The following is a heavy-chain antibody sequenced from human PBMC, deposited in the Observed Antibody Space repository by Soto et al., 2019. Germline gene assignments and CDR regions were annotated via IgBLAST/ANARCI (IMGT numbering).Heavy chain of an antibody. V-gene: IGHV4-39*01. CDR2: VYYRGRS. J-gene: IGHJ4*02. CDR3: VSQRTTVPTQAYLDY. Sequence: TSNSLAVASTVSGVTVTNSSYYSVWIRHSPGKGLEGIGSVYYRGRSYSKSSVKSRVTISVDTSKNRFSLSLTSVTTSDTAVYFCVSQRTTVPTQAYLDYWGSGALVTVSS. CDR1: GVTVTNSSYY. D-gene: IGHD4-17*01.